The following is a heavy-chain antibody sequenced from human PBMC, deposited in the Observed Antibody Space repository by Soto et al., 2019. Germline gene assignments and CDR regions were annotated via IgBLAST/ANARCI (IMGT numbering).Heavy chain of an antibody. J-gene: IGHJ4*02. CDR1: GASVSSGDYY. CDR3: ARDPGYDSSGYFVDY. D-gene: IGHD3-22*01. V-gene: IGHV4-61*03. CDR2: MYYSGRI. Sequence: XATLYLTCTVSGASVSSGDYYWRWIRQPPGKGLEWMGYMYYSGRINYNPSLKSRVTISVDTSKNHFSLNLGSVTAADTAVYYCARDPGYDSSGYFVDYWGQGTLVTV.